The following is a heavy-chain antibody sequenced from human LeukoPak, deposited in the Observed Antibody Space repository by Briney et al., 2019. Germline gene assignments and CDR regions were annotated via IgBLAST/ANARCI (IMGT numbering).Heavy chain of an antibody. J-gene: IGHJ4*02. V-gene: IGHV3-30*02. Sequence: SCKASGYTFTSYYMHWVRQAPGKGLEWVAFIRYDGSNKYHADSVKGRFTISRDNSKNTLHLQMNSLRAEDTAVYYCAKDGDIVVVPAAMGLAYYFDYWGQGILVTVSS. CDR2: IRYDGSNK. CDR3: AKDGDIVVVPAAMGLAYYFDY. CDR1: GYTFTSYY. D-gene: IGHD2-2*01.